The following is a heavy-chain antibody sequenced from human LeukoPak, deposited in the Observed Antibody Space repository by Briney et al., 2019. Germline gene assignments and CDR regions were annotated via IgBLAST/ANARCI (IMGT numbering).Heavy chain of an antibody. CDR3: ARGVQLWLGYYYYMDV. CDR2: VNANIGGT. CDR1: PYTFTGYY. D-gene: IGHD5-18*01. Sequence: ASVNVSRKPSPYTFTGYYMHWVRQAPRHGSEWMGGVNANIGGTNHTQKSQGRVTMNQDTSIIPASVEPNTLRSDDPAGYYCARGVQLWLGYYYYMDVWGKGTTVTVSS. J-gene: IGHJ6*03. V-gene: IGHV1-2*02.